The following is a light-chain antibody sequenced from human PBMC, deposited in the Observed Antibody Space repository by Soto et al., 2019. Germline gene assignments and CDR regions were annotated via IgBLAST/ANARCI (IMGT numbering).Light chain of an antibody. J-gene: IGLJ2*01. CDR2: EVS. V-gene: IGLV2-8*01. Sequence: QSALTQPPSASGSPGQSVTISCTGTGSDVGGCNYVSWYQHHPGKAPKLMLYEVSTRPSGVPDRFSGSKSGNTASLTVSGLQAEDEADYYCSSYAGSNIYVVFGGGTKLTVL. CDR3: SSYAGSNIYVV. CDR1: GSDVGGCNY.